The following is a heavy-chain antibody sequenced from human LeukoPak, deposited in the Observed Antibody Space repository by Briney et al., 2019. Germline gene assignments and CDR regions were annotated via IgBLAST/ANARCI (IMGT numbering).Heavy chain of an antibody. D-gene: IGHD6-6*01. Sequence: WASVKVSCKASGGTFSSYAISWVRQAPGQGLEWMGWINPNSGGTNYAQKFQGRVTMTRDTSISTAYMELSRLRSDDTAVYYCARDLTGSSSGDWGQGTLVTVSS. CDR2: INPNSGGT. CDR1: GGTFSSYA. V-gene: IGHV1-2*02. J-gene: IGHJ4*02. CDR3: ARDLTGSSSGD.